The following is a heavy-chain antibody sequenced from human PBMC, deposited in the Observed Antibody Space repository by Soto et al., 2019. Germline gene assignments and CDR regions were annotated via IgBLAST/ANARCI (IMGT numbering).Heavy chain of an antibody. Sequence: EVQLLESGGGLVKPGGSLRLSCAASGFAFSKYAMSWVRLAPGKGLKWVSSISANGAITDYADSVKGRFTISRDNFQNILSLQMDSLTGDDTALYFCAKDKYTDSVRKVWFFDYWGRGTLVTVSS. J-gene: IGHJ2*01. CDR1: GFAFSKYA. CDR3: AKDKYTDSVRKVWFFDY. CDR2: ISANGAIT. V-gene: IGHV3-23*01. D-gene: IGHD2-15*01.